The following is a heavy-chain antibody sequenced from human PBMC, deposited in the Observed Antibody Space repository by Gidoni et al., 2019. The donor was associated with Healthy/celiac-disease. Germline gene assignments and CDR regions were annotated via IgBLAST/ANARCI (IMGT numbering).Heavy chain of an antibody. CDR3: ARVVPGYSSGWYVFDY. CDR1: GYTFTSYY. J-gene: IGHJ4*02. CDR2: INPSGGST. D-gene: IGHD6-19*01. V-gene: IGHV1-46*01. Sequence: QVQLVQSGAEVKKPGASVKVSCKASGYTFTSYYMHWVRQAPGQGLEWMGIINPSGGSTSYAQKFQGRVTMTRDTSTSTVYMELSSLRSEDTAVYYCARVVPGYSSGWYVFDYWGQGTLVTVSS.